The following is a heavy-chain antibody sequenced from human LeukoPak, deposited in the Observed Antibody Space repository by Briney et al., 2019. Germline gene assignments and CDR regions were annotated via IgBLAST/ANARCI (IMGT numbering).Heavy chain of an antibody. J-gene: IGHJ4*02. D-gene: IGHD3-22*01. V-gene: IGHV1-18*01. CDR1: GYTFTSYG. CDR2: ISAYNGNT. CDR3: ATDLSDSSGYYYFPSFDY. Sequence: GASVKVSCKASGYTFTSYGISCVRQAPGQGLEWMGWISAYNGNTNYAQKLQGRVTMTTDTSTSTAYMELRSLRSEDTAVYYCATDLSDSSGYYYFPSFDYWGQGTLVTVSS.